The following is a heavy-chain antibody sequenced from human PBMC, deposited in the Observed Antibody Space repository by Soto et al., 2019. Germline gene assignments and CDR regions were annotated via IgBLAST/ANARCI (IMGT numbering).Heavy chain of an antibody. CDR1: GYTFNNYG. Sequence: QVQLVQSGAEVKKPGASVTVSCKASGYTFNNYGLSWVRQAPGQGLEWMGWIGAYNGDTNYAQILRGRVTVTTDTSTSTVYMELRSLREDDTAMYYCVRDLLWFGESSWEDTFDIWGQGTMVTVSS. J-gene: IGHJ3*02. CDR2: IGAYNGDT. D-gene: IGHD3-10*01. CDR3: VRDLLWFGESSWEDTFDI. V-gene: IGHV1-18*04.